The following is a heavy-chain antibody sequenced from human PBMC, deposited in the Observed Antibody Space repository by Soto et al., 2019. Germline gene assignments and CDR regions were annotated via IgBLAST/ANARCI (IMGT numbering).Heavy chain of an antibody. CDR1: GGSFSGYY. CDR2: INHSGST. D-gene: IGHD2-8*01. J-gene: IGHJ5*02. CDR3: ARSLIVLSPSHNSFDP. Sequence: SETLSLTCAVYGGSFSGYYWSWIRQPPGKGLEWIGEINHSGSTNYNPSLKSRVTISVDTSKNQFSLKLSSVTAADTAVYYCARSLIVLSPSHNSFDPWGQGTLVTVSS. V-gene: IGHV4-34*01.